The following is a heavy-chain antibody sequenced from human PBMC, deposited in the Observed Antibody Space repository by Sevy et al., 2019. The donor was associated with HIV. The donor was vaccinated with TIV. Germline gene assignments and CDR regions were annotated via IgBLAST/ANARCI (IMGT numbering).Heavy chain of an antibody. CDR1: GFTFSSYW. V-gene: IGHV3-7*01. CDR2: RKEDGGEK. J-gene: IGHJ4*02. Sequence: GGSLRLSCAASGFTFSSYWMSWVRQAPGKGLEWVATRKEDGGEKYYVDSVKGRFAISRDNAKNSLYVQMNSLRAEDTAVYYCVREGLGGFSYSLDCWGQGTLVTVSS. CDR3: VREGLGGFSYSLDC. D-gene: IGHD5-18*01.